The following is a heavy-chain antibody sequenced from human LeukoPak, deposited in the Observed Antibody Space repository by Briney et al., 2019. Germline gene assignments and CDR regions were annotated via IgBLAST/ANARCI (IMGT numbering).Heavy chain of an antibody. CDR3: ARVRYCSSTSCYLLDY. CDR1: GFTFSSYG. V-gene: IGHV3-33*01. Sequence: HPGRSLRLSCAASGFTFSSYGMHWVRQAPGKGLEWVAVIWYDGSNKYYADSVKGRFTISRDNSKNTMYLQMNSLRGEDTAVYYCARVRYCSSTSCYLLDYWGQGTLVTVSS. CDR2: IWYDGSNK. D-gene: IGHD2-2*01. J-gene: IGHJ4*02.